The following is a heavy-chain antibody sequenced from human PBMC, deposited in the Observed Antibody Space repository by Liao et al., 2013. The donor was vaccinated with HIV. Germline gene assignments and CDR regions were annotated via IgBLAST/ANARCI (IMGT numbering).Heavy chain of an antibody. V-gene: IGHV4-61*02. CDR1: GGSISSGSYY. D-gene: IGHD3-10*01. Sequence: QVQLQESGPGLVKPSQTLSLTCTVSGGSISSGSYYWSWIRQPAGKGLEWIGRIYTSGSTNYNPSLKSRVTISVDTSKNQFSLHLNSVTVADTAVYYCARKGVGFDAFDVWGQGSVVIVSS. J-gene: IGHJ3*01. CDR3: ARKGVGFDAFDV. CDR2: IYTSGST.